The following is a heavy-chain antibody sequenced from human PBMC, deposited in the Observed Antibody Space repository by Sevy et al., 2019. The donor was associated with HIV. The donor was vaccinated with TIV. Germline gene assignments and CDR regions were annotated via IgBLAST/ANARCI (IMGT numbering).Heavy chain of an antibody. CDR3: ARGCSGGSCYDGPGLDY. CDR1: GFSFSTYA. V-gene: IGHV3-23*01. Sequence: GGSLRLSCAASGFSFSTYAMTWVRQAPGKGLEWVSGISGSGTSTYYADSVKGRFTISRDNSKNTLYLQMNSLRAEDTAVYYCARGCSGGSCYDGPGLDYWGQGTLVTVSS. CDR2: ISGSGTST. D-gene: IGHD2-15*01. J-gene: IGHJ4*02.